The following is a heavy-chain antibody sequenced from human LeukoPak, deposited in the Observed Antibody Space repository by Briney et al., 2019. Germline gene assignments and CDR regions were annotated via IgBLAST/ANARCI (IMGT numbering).Heavy chain of an antibody. CDR1: GFTFNGYA. V-gene: IGHV3-23*01. J-gene: IGHJ4*02. D-gene: IGHD3-10*01. CDR2: ISGSGANT. Sequence: PGGSLRLSCAASGFTFNGYAMSWVRQAPGKGLEWVSSISGSGANTYYANSVKGRFTVYRDNSKNTLYLQVNNLRAEETAVYYCAKHLGSHNFDYWGQGTLVTVSS. CDR3: AKHLGSHNFDY.